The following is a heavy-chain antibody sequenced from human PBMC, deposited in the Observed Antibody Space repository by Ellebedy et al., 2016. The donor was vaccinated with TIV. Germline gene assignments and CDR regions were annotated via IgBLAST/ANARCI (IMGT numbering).Heavy chain of an antibody. J-gene: IGHJ4*02. V-gene: IGHV1-58*01. CDR1: GFTFTSSA. Sequence: AASVKVSCKASGFTFTSSAVQWVRQARGQRLEWIGWIVVGSGNTNYAQKFQERVTITRDMSTSTAYMELSSLRSEDTAVYYCAAEGSVVATRERFDYWGQGTLVTVSS. CDR2: IVVGSGNT. CDR3: AAEGSVVATRERFDY. D-gene: IGHD5-12*01.